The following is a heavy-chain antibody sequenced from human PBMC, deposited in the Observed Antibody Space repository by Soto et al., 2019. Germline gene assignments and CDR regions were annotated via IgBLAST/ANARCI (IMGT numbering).Heavy chain of an antibody. CDR3: ARDYVEIGLGEGFFDY. Sequence: PSETLSLTCAVSGGSISSSGYSWSWIRQPPGKGLEWIGYIYHSGSTYYNPSLKSRVTISVDRSKNQFSLKLSSVTAADTAVYYCARDYVEIGLGEGFFDYWGQGTMVTVSS. V-gene: IGHV4-30-2*01. CDR2: IYHSGST. J-gene: IGHJ4*02. CDR1: GGSISSSGYS. D-gene: IGHD3-16*01.